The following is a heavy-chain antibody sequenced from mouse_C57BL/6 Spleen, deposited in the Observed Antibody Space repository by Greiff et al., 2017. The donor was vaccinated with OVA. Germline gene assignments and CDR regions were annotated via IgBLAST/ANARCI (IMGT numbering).Heavy chain of an antibody. J-gene: IGHJ4*01. CDR1: GFTFTDYY. Sequence: EVNVVESGGGLVQPGGSLSLSCAASGFTFTDYYMSWVRQPPGKALEWLGFIRNKANGYTTEYSASVKGRFTISRDNSQSILYLQMNALRAEDSATYYCARYTPNWDAMDYWGQGTSVTVSS. V-gene: IGHV7-3*01. D-gene: IGHD4-1*01. CDR2: IRNKANGYTT. CDR3: ARYTPNWDAMDY.